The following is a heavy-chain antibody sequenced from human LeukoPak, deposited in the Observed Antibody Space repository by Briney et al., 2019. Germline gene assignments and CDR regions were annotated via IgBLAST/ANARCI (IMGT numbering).Heavy chain of an antibody. Sequence: SETLSLTCAVYGGSFSGYYWSWIRQPPGKGLEWIGEINHSGSTNYNPSLKSRVTISVDTSKNQFSLKLSSVTAADTAVYYCARLHVPFLKYCGGDCYRTYYFDYWGQGTLVTVSS. CDR2: INHSGST. D-gene: IGHD2-21*02. J-gene: IGHJ4*02. CDR1: GGSFSGYY. CDR3: ARLHVPFLKYCGGDCYRTYYFDY. V-gene: IGHV4-34*01.